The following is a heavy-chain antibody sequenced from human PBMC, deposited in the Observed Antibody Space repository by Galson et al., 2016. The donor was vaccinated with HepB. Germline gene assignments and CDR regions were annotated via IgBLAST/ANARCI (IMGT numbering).Heavy chain of an antibody. CDR1: GFGFSSYA. D-gene: IGHD4/OR15-4a*01. Sequence: SLRLSCAASGFGFSSYAMHWVRQAPGKGLEWLSVISFDGSNIYQADSVKGRFTISRDNFENTLYLQMNSPTAEDTAVYYCAREGSFMLTFFDYWGQGTLVTVSS. CDR2: ISFDGSNI. J-gene: IGHJ4*02. V-gene: IGHV3-30*04. CDR3: AREGSFMLTFFDY.